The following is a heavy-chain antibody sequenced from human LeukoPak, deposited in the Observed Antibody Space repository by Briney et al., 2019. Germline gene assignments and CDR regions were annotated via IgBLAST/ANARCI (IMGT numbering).Heavy chain of an antibody. Sequence: PGGSLRLSCAASGFTFSNYAMSWVRQAPGKGLEWVSGIRGDGGRTYYADSVKGRFTISRDNSKNTLYLQMNSLRAEDTAVYYCAKDRYCSGGSCYSGFGYWGRGTLVTVSS. V-gene: IGHV3-23*01. CDR1: GFTFSNYA. D-gene: IGHD2-15*01. CDR2: IRGDGGRT. J-gene: IGHJ4*02. CDR3: AKDRYCSGGSCYSGFGY.